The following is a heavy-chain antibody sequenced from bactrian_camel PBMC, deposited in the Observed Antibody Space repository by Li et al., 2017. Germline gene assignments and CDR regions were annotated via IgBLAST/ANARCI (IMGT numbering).Heavy chain of an antibody. CDR3: AAEDQAPWDMGWICNYNS. Sequence: VQLVESGGGSVQAGGSLTLSCSASESTYRSICMAWFRQAPGSQRETVATVDSNGVTKVAGSVKGRFTLSKDNAKNPLILRMDNLKPEDTALYTCAAEDQAPWDMGWICNYNSWGQGTQVTVS. J-gene: IGHJ4*01. V-gene: IGHV3S53*01. CDR1: ESTYRSIC. CDR2: VDSNGVT. D-gene: IGHD3*01.